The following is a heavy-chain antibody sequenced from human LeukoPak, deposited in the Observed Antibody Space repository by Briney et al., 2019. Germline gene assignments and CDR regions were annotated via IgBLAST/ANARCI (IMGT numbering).Heavy chain of an antibody. CDR1: GFTFSSYW. J-gene: IGHJ4*02. Sequence: GESLKISCKGSGFTFSSYWIAWVRQMPGKGLEWMGIIYPGDSDTRYSPSFQGRVTLSADKSISTAYLQWSSLKASDTDMYFCARHLSGYSYDYWGQGTLVTVSS. V-gene: IGHV5-51*01. CDR2: IYPGDSDT. D-gene: IGHD5-18*01. CDR3: ARHLSGYSYDY.